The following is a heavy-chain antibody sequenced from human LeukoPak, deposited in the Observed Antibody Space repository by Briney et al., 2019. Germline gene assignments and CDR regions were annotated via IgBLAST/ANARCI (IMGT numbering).Heavy chain of an antibody. J-gene: IGHJ4*02. D-gene: IGHD3-3*01. CDR1: GFSLSTSGLG. CDR3: AHSRTYYDFWSGYYSDFDY. Sequence: SGPTLVNPTQTLTLTCTFSGFSLSTSGLGVGWIRQPPGKALEWLALIYWNDDKRYSPSLTSRLTITKDTSKNQVVLTMTNMDPVDTATYYCAHSRTYYDFWSGYYSDFDYWGQGTLVTVSS. CDR2: IYWNDDK. V-gene: IGHV2-5*01.